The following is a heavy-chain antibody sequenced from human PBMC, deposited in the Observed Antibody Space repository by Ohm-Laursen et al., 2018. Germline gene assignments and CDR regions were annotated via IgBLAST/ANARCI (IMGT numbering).Heavy chain of an antibody. V-gene: IGHV4-34*01. Sequence: LRLSCAASGFTFSTYEMNWLRQAPGKGLEWVGEINHIGRTNYNPSLKGRVTISVDTSKNQVSLKLTSVTAADTAVYYCARVKQWLIYAFDIWGQGTMVTVSS. CDR2: INHIGRT. J-gene: IGHJ3*02. CDR1: GFTFSTYE. CDR3: ARVKQWLIYAFDI. D-gene: IGHD6-19*01.